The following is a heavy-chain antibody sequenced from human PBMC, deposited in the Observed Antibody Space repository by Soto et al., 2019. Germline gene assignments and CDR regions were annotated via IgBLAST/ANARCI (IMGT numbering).Heavy chain of an antibody. CDR2: IYHSGST. CDR3: ARDDHIVVVPTSLGAIDV. Sequence: QVQLQESGPGLVKPSETLSLTCAVYGGSIRSNKWWSWVRRPPGKGLEWIGEIYHSGSTNYNPSLKSRVNISLDKSKNQFSLKLTSVTAADSAVYYSARDDHIVVVPTSLGAIDVWGQGTTVTVSS. CDR1: GGSIRSNKW. J-gene: IGHJ6*02. V-gene: IGHV4-4*02. D-gene: IGHD2-2*01.